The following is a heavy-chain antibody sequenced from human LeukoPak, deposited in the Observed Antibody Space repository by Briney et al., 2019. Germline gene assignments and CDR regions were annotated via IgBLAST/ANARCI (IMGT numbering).Heavy chain of an antibody. CDR3: ASQTTVDSFDP. V-gene: IGHV4-30-2*06. Sequence: PSETLSLTCTVSGGSISSGGYYWSWIRQSPGRGLEWIGYIHESGDTYSNPSLKGRATVSADRSKNQFSLKLTSVTAADTAVYYCASQTTVDSFDPWGQGTLVTVSS. J-gene: IGHJ5*02. CDR1: GGSISSGGYY. CDR2: IHESGDT. D-gene: IGHD4-23*01.